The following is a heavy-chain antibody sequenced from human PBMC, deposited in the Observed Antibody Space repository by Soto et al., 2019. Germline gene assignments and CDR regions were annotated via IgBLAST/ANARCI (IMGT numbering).Heavy chain of an antibody. Sequence: SETLSLTCTVSGGSISSGDYYWSWIRQPPGKGLEWIGYIYYSGSTYYNPSLKSRVTISVDTSKNQFSLKLSSVTAADTAVYYCAREADSSGFLVGAGAFDIWGQGTMVTVSS. J-gene: IGHJ3*02. D-gene: IGHD3-22*01. CDR2: IYYSGST. V-gene: IGHV4-30-4*01. CDR1: GGSISSGDYY. CDR3: AREADSSGFLVGAGAFDI.